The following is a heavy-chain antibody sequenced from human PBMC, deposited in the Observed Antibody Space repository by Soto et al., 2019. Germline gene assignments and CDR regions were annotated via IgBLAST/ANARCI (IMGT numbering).Heavy chain of an antibody. CDR3: SMAFAVAGTGRRFDP. J-gene: IGHJ5*02. CDR2: IDPSDSYT. CDR1: GYSFTSYC. V-gene: IGHV5-10-1*01. D-gene: IGHD6-19*01. Sequence: PGEYLQISCKGAGYSFTSYCNSWVRQKPGKGLEWMGRIDPSDSYTNYSPSFQGHVTISADKSISTAYLQWSSLKASDTAMYYCSMAFAVAGTGRRFDPWGQGTLVTVSS.